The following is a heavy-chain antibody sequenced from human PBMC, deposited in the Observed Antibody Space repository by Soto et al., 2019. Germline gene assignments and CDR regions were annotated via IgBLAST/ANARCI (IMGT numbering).Heavy chain of an antibody. D-gene: IGHD3-3*01. J-gene: IGHJ3*02. Sequence: QLHLVQSGAVVKKPGASVTVSCSASGYPVTAYYMHWVRQAPGRGLEWMGGINPATGAAKYTQTFQGRVTMPRDPSTSTVFMELSGLTSGATAVFYCARGGGVGVAGSAAFDMWGQGTLVTVSS. CDR1: GYPVTAYY. CDR3: ARGGGVGVAGSAAFDM. CDR2: INPATGAA. V-gene: IGHV1-2*02.